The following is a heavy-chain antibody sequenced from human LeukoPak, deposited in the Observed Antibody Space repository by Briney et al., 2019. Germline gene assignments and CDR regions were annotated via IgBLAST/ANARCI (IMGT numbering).Heavy chain of an antibody. J-gene: IGHJ4*02. D-gene: IGHD6-13*01. V-gene: IGHV4-31*03. Sequence: SETLSLTCTVSGGSISSGGYYWSWIRQHPGKGLEWIGYIHYSGSTYYNPSLKSRVTISVDTSKNQFSLKLSSVTAADTAVYYCAREASQQAGYFDYWGQGTLVTVSS. CDR1: GGSISSGGYY. CDR2: IHYSGST. CDR3: AREASQQAGYFDY.